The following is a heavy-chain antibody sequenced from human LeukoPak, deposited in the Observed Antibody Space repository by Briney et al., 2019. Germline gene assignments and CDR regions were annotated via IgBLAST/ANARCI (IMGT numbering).Heavy chain of an antibody. D-gene: IGHD2-2*01. J-gene: IGHJ4*02. V-gene: IGHV3-7*01. CDR1: GFTFNSYW. Sequence: GGSLRLSCAASGFTFNSYWMSWVRQAPGKWLEWVANINQDGSANYYLDSVKGRFTISRDNAKNSLYLQMNSLRAEDTAVYYCARGPLGYCSVTSCSFDSWGQGTLVTVSS. CDR3: ARGPLGYCSVTSCSFDS. CDR2: INQDGSAN.